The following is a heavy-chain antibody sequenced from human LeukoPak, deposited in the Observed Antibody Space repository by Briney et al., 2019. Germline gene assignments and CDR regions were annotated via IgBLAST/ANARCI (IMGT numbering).Heavy chain of an antibody. J-gene: IGHJ4*02. CDR1: GFTVSSNY. D-gene: IGHD1-26*01. CDR2: IYSGGRT. Sequence: GGSLRLSFAASGFTVSSNYMSWVRQAPGKGLEWVSVIYSGGRTYYADSVKGRFTISRDNSKNTLYLQMNSLRAEDTAVYYCARDIVGATTDYWGQGTLVTVSS. CDR3: ARDIVGATTDY. V-gene: IGHV3-53*01.